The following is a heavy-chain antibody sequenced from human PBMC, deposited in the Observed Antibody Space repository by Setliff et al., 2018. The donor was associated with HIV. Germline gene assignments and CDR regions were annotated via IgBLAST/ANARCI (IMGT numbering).Heavy chain of an antibody. CDR1: GFTVSNNY. Sequence: GGSLRLSCAASGFTVSNNYMSWVRQAPGKGLEWASVIYDGGATYYGDSVKGRFTISRDNSKNTLHLQMNSLRAEDTAVYYCARVDYHDYNGYIDFWGQGMLVTVSS. CDR2: IYDGGAT. J-gene: IGHJ4*02. V-gene: IGHV3-66*02. CDR3: ARVDYHDYNGYIDF. D-gene: IGHD3-22*01.